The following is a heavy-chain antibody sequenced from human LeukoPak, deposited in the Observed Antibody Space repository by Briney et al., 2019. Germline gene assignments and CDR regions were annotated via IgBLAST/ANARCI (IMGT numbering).Heavy chain of an antibody. CDR3: ARGAKWAYYFDY. V-gene: IGHV3-74*01. J-gene: IGHJ4*02. D-gene: IGHD1-26*01. CDR1: AFTFNTYW. Sequence: GGSLRLSCADSAFTFNTYWMHWVRQVPGRGLEWVSRINGDESSTNYADSVKGRFTISRDNAKDTLYLHMNSLTAEDTAVYYCARGAKWAYYFDYWGQGTLVTVSS. CDR2: INGDESST.